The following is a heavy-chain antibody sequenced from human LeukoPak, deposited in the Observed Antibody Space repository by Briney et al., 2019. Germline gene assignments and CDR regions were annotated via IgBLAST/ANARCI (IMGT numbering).Heavy chain of an antibody. Sequence: PGGSLRLSCAASGFTFSSYAMSWVRQAPGKGLEWVSAISGSGGSTYYADSVKGRFTISRDISKNTLYLQMNSLRAEDTAVYYCAKSRRGFGYCSSTSCYTGLIYGMDVWGQGTTVTVSS. CDR3: AKSRRGFGYCSSTSCYTGLIYGMDV. V-gene: IGHV3-23*01. J-gene: IGHJ6*02. CDR1: GFTFSSYA. D-gene: IGHD2-2*02. CDR2: ISGSGGST.